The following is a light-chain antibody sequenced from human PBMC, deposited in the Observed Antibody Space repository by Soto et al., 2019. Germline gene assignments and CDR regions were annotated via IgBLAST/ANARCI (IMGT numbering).Light chain of an antibody. CDR3: QQYDTSPRT. J-gene: IGKJ1*01. Sequence: EVVLTQSPDTLSLSPGEGATLSCRASQSVSSAYLAWYRQKPGQAPRILIYAASSRATGVPDRFSGSGSGTDFSLTISRLEPEDFAVYYCQQYDTSPRTFGQGTKVEI. CDR1: QSVSSAY. V-gene: IGKV3-20*01. CDR2: AAS.